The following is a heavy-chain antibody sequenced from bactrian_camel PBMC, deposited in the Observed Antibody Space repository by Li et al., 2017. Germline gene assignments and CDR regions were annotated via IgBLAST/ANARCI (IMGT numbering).Heavy chain of an antibody. J-gene: IGHJ7*01. D-gene: IGHD1*01. CDR2: ILENGTT. V-gene: IGHV3S53*01. CDR1: GYRHSVCI. Sequence: VQLVESGGGSVQAGESLRLSCVGSGYRHSVCIMAWYRQAPGKERVVVSTILENGTTYHAEFVKGRFTISRDNAENTVNLQLNSLKIEDVAMYYCAKVISFLDGMDSWGKGTQVTVS.